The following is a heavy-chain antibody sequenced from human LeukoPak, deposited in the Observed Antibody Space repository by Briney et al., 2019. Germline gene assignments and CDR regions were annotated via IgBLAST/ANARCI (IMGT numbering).Heavy chain of an antibody. V-gene: IGHV1-8*01. J-gene: IGHJ3*02. CDR3: ARGTYYYDSSGYIIRFDHAFDI. CDR1: GYTFTSYD. Sequence: ASVKVSCKASGYTFTSYDINWVRQATGQGLEWMGWTNPNSGNTGYAQKFQGRVTMTRNTSISTAYMELSSLRSEDTAVYYCARGTYYYDSSGYIIRFDHAFDIWGQGTMVTVSS. D-gene: IGHD3-22*01. CDR2: TNPNSGNT.